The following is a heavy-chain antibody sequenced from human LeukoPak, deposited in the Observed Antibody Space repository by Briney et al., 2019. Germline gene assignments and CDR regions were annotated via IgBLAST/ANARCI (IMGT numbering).Heavy chain of an antibody. CDR2: IYYSGST. CDR1: GGSISSGGYY. V-gene: IGHV4-31*03. CDR3: ARVPGAARGSCYFDY. J-gene: IGHJ4*02. D-gene: IGHD6-6*01. Sequence: PSETLSLTCTVSGGSISSGGYYWSWIRQHPGKGLEWIGYIYYSGSTYYNPSLKSRVTISVDTSKNQFSLKLSSVTTADTAVYYCARVPGAARGSCYFDYWGQGTLVTVSS.